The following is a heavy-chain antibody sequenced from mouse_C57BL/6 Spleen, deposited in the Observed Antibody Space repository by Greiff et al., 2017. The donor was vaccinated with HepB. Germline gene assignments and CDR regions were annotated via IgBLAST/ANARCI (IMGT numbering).Heavy chain of an antibody. CDR3: AREGAY. CDR1: GYTFTSYW. CDR2: IDPSDSDT. Sequence: VQLQQPGAELVRPGSSVKLSCKASGYTFTSYWMHWVKQRPIQGLEWIGNIDPSDSDTHYNQKFKDKATLTVDKSSSTAYMQLSSLTSEDSAVYYCAREGAYWGQGTLVTVSA. V-gene: IGHV1-52*01. J-gene: IGHJ3*01.